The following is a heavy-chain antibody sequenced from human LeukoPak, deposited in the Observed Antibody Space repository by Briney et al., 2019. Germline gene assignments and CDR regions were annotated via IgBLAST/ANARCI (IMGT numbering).Heavy chain of an antibody. D-gene: IGHD4-11*01. CDR2: ITGSDVST. J-gene: IGHJ4*02. V-gene: IGHV3-23*01. CDR3: AKLQGYFDY. CDR1: GFNFNNYN. Sequence: PGGSLRLSCVASGFNFNNYNMNWVRQAPGKGLEWVSAITGSDVSTYYADSVKGRFIISRDNSKNTLHLQMNSLRAEDTAVYYCAKLQGYFDYWGQGTQVTVSS.